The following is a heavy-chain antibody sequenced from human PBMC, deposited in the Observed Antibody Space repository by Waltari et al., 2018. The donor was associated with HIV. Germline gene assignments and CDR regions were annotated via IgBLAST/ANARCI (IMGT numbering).Heavy chain of an antibody. V-gene: IGHV3-33*01. Sequence: QVQLVESGGGVVQPGRSLRLSCAASGFTFSSYGMHWVRQAPGRGGDGLSFFWYDGKNKYYADSVKGRFTVSRDNSTNTLFLQMNSLRVDDTAVYYCARTPYDTSGYCFDYWGQGTLVTVSS. CDR1: GFTFSSYG. J-gene: IGHJ4*02. D-gene: IGHD3-22*01. CDR2: FWYDGKNK. CDR3: ARTPYDTSGYCFDY.